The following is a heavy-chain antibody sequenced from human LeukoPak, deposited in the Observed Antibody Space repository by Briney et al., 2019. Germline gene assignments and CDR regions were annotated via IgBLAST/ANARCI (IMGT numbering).Heavy chain of an antibody. D-gene: IGHD4-23*01. CDR1: GYTFTGYY. CDR2: INPNSGST. Sequence: GASVKVSCKASGYTFTGYYMHWVRQAPGQGLEWMGWINPNSGSTSYAQKFQGRVTMTRDTSTSTVYMELSSLRSEDTAVYYCARVTTMGRSAFDIWGQGTMVTVSS. J-gene: IGHJ3*02. CDR3: ARVTTMGRSAFDI. V-gene: IGHV1-46*01.